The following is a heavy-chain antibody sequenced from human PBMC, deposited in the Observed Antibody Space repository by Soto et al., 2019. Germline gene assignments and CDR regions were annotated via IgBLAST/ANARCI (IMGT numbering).Heavy chain of an antibody. CDR1: GFTFSSYW. V-gene: IGHV3-7*01. CDR3: ARISVAPRYMDV. J-gene: IGHJ6*03. CDR2: IKQDGSQK. Sequence: PGGSLRLSCAASGFTFSSYWMSWVRQAPGKGLEWVANIKQDGSQKYYVDSVKGRFTISRDNAKNSVFLQMNSLRAEDTAVYYCARISVAPRYMDVWGKGTTVTVSS. D-gene: IGHD5-12*01.